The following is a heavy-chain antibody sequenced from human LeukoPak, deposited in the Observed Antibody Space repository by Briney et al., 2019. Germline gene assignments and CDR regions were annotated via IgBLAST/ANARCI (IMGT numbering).Heavy chain of an antibody. Sequence: SGPTLVKPTQTLTLTCTFSGFSLSSSGVGVGRIRQPPGKALEWLALIYWNGDIRYSRSLKSRLTITKDTSKNQVVLTMTNMDPVDTATYYCAHPLEVQWLVAFDSWGQGTLVTVSS. J-gene: IGHJ4*02. V-gene: IGHV2-5*01. CDR3: AHPLEVQWLVAFDS. CDR2: IYWNGDI. CDR1: GFSLSSSGVG. D-gene: IGHD6-19*01.